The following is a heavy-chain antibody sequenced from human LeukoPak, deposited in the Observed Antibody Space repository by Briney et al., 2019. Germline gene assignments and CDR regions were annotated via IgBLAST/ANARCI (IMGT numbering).Heavy chain of an antibody. V-gene: IGHV3-33*05. J-gene: IGHJ4*02. Sequence: GGSLRLSCTASEFTFSSYGMHWVRQAPGKGLEWVARIQYDGSNKNYVDSVQGRFTISRDNAKNSLYLQMNSLRAEDTAVYYCARDRGTIFDYWGQGTLVTVSS. CDR3: ARDRGTIFDY. CDR2: IQYDGSNK. D-gene: IGHD3-3*01. CDR1: EFTFSSYG.